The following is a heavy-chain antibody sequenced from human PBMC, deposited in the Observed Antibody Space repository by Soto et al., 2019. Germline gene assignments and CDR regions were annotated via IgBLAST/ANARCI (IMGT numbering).Heavy chain of an antibody. CDR3: AKSATMATSYLDF. V-gene: IGHV3-23*01. J-gene: IGHJ4*01. Sequence: EVQLLESGGGVVQPGESLRLSCAASGFVFTNYAMSWVRQAPGKGLEWISAISHSGTSTYYVASVKGRFTITTDISKNTVSLQMNSLRAEDTAVYHCAKSATMATSYLDFWGHGTLVAVS. CDR1: GFVFTNYA. CDR2: ISHSGTST. D-gene: IGHD1-1*01.